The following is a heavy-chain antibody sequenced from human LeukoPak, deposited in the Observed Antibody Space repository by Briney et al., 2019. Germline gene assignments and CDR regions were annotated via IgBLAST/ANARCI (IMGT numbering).Heavy chain of an antibody. Sequence: PWETLCLTCTVSGCSISDYYLSWIRQPAGKGLEWIGRMSTSGNSNYFPSLVSRVTMSVDTSKNQFSLNLSSVTAADTAVYYCARESGSMRWFDPWGQGTLVTVSS. V-gene: IGHV4-4*07. D-gene: IGHD6-25*01. CDR1: GCSISDYY. CDR2: MSTSGNS. CDR3: ARESGSMRWFDP. J-gene: IGHJ5*02.